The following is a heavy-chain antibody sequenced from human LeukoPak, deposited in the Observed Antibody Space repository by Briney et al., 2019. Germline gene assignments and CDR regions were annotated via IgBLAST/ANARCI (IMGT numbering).Heavy chain of an antibody. V-gene: IGHV3-23*01. D-gene: IGHD3-22*01. J-gene: IGHJ4*02. CDR1: GFTLSSYA. Sequence: GGSLRLSCAASGFTLSSYAMTWVRQAPGKGLEWVSAISGSGGSTYYADSVKGPFTISRDNSKNTLYLQMNSLRAEDTAVYYCANFKGYDSSGYYFYYFDYWGQGTLVTVSS. CDR2: ISGSGGST. CDR3: ANFKGYDSSGYYFYYFDY.